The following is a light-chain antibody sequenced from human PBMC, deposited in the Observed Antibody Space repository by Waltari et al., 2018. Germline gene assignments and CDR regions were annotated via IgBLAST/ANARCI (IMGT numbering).Light chain of an antibody. CDR3: AAWDDSLSGPV. V-gene: IGLV1-47*01. J-gene: IGLJ3*02. Sequence: QSVLTQPPSASGTPGQRVTISCSGSSSNIGSNYVYWYQQLPGTAPNLLIYRNNQRPSGAPDRFSGSKSGTSASRAISGLRSEDEADYYCAAWDDSLSGPVFGGGTKLTVL. CDR1: SSNIGSNY. CDR2: RNN.